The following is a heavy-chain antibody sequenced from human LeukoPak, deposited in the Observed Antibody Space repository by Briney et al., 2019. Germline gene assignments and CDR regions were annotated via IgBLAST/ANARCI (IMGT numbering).Heavy chain of an antibody. J-gene: IGHJ4*02. Sequence: TVNTGYPQNFQGRVTITRNTSISTAYMELSSLRSEDTAVYYCARGTRSFNRKTGTTYYFDYWGQGTLVTVSS. CDR3: ARGTRSFNRKTGTTYYFDY. D-gene: IGHD1-7*01. V-gene: IGHV1-8*03. CDR2: TVNT.